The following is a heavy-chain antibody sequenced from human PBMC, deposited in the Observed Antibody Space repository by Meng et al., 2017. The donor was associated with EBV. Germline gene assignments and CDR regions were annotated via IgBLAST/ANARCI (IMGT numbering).Heavy chain of an antibody. CDR1: GYTFTGYY. V-gene: IGHV1-2*06. D-gene: IGHD6-19*01. J-gene: IGHJ4*02. CDR2: INPTSGGT. Sequence: QVQLVQSGAEVNKPGASVKVSCKASGYTFTGYYMHWVRQAPGQGLEWMGRINPTSGGTNYAQKFQGRVTMTRDTSISTAYMELSRLRSDDTAVYYCARVGIAVAGTGDYWGQGTLVTVSS. CDR3: ARVGIAVAGTGDY.